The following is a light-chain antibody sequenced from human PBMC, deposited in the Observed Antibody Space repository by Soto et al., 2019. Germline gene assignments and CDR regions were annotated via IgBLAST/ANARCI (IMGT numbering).Light chain of an antibody. CDR3: AAWDDSLNGHVV. Sequence: QSVVTQPPSASGTRGQRDTISCSGSSSNIGSNTVNWYQQLPGTAPKLLIYSNNQRPSGVPDRFSGSKSGTSASLAISGLQSEDEADYYCAAWDDSLNGHVVFGGGTQLTVL. CDR2: SNN. V-gene: IGLV1-44*01. CDR1: SSNIGSNT. J-gene: IGLJ2*01.